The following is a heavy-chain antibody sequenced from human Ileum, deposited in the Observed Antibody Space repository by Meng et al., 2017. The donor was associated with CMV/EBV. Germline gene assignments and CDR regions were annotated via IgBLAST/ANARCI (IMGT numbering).Heavy chain of an antibody. Sequence: ASGFTFSTCAMSWVRQAPGKGLEWVSIIYSGGSTTYHADSVKGRFTISRDDSRNTLYLQMNSLRAEDTALYYCAKDMYSSSWLLDYWGQGTLVTVSS. CDR3: AKDMYSSSWLLDY. CDR1: GFTFSTCA. D-gene: IGHD6-13*01. CDR2: IYSGGSTT. V-gene: IGHV3-23*03. J-gene: IGHJ4*02.